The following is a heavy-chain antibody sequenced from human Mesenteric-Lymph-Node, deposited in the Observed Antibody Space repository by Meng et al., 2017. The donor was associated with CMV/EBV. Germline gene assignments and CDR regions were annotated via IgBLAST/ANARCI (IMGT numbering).Heavy chain of an antibody. Sequence: LSLTCAASGFTFDDYSMHWVRQVPGKGLEWVAGLRWNGDNIGYADSVKGRFTISRDNAKNSLYLQMNSLRAEDTALYYCAKGCGGDCPFFDYWGQGTLVTVSS. D-gene: IGHD2-21*01. V-gene: IGHV3-9*01. J-gene: IGHJ4*01. CDR1: GFTFDDYS. CDR3: AKGCGGDCPFFDY. CDR2: LRWNGDNI.